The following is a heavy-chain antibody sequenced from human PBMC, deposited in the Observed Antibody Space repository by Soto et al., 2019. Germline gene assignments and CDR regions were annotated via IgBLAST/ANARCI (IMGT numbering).Heavy chain of an antibody. Sequence: SETLSLTCTVSGGSISSYYGSWIRQPPGKGLEWIGYTHYSGSANYNPSLKSRVTMSVDASKNHFSLKLSSVTAADTAVYYCARDGSYGEHFDYWGQGTLVTVSS. CDR3: ARDGSYGEHFDY. J-gene: IGHJ4*02. CDR1: GGSISSYY. D-gene: IGHD4-17*01. CDR2: THYSGSA. V-gene: IGHV4-59*01.